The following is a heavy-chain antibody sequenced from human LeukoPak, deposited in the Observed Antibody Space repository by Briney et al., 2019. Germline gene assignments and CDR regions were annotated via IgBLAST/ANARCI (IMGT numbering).Heavy chain of an antibody. CDR1: NGSISTYY. J-gene: IGHJ5*02. CDR3: ARVFSTNYYDDRGWFGP. Sequence: PSETLSLTCTVSNGSISTYYWSWIRQSPGKGLEWIGYIYYTGSTNYNPSLKSRVTISVDTSKNQFSLKLSSVTAADTAVYYCARVFSTNYYDDRGWFGPWGQGTLVTVSS. V-gene: IGHV4-59*01. CDR2: IYYTGST. D-gene: IGHD3-22*01.